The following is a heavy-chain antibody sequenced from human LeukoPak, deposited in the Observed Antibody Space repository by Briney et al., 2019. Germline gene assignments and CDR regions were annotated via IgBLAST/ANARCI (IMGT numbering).Heavy chain of an antibody. CDR2: IYYSGST. V-gene: IGHV4-31*03. CDR1: GDSISRGGYY. Sequence: SETLSLTCTVSGDSISRGGYYWSWIRQHPGKGLEWIGYIYYSGSTYYNPSLKSRVTISVDTSKKQLSLKLSFVSAANTAVYYCASGGDIVVLAAADSAVLDYWGQGTLVTVSS. D-gene: IGHD2-15*01. CDR3: ASGGDIVVLAAADSAVLDY. J-gene: IGHJ4*02.